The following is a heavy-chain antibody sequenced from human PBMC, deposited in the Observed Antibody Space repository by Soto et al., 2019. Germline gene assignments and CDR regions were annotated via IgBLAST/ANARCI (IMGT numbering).Heavy chain of an antibody. V-gene: IGHV3-53*01. J-gene: IGHJ6*02. CDR1: WFTVSSNY. D-gene: IGHD5-12*01. Sequence: GVSLILSGAASWFTVSSNYMIWVRQSPGKGLEWVSVIYSGGSTYYADSVKGRFTISRDNSKNTLYLQMNSLRAEDTAVYYCARDRWLRSGGMDVWGQGTTVTVCS. CDR2: IYSGGST. CDR3: ARDRWLRSGGMDV.